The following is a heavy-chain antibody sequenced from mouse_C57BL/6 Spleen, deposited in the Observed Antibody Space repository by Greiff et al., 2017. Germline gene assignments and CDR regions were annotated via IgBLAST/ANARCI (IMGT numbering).Heavy chain of an antibody. CDR3: AREGVYYDSPAWFAY. Sequence: VQLQQSGAELVRPGTSVKVSCKASGYAFTNYLIEWVKQRPGQGLEWIGVINPGSGGTNYNEKFKGKATLTADKSSSTAYMQLSSLTSEDSAVSFCAREGVYYDSPAWFAYWGQGTLVTVSA. D-gene: IGHD2-4*01. J-gene: IGHJ3*01. V-gene: IGHV1-54*01. CDR1: GYAFTNYL. CDR2: INPGSGGT.